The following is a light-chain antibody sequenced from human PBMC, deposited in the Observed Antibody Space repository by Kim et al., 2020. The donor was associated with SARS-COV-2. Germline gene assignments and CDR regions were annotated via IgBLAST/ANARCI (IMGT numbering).Light chain of an antibody. CDR3: QHRSNWWT. CDR1: QGISSY. CDR2: DAS. J-gene: IGKJ1*01. V-gene: IGKV3-11*01. Sequence: SLSPEETATPSCRASQGISSYFAWYQQKPGQAPRLLIYDASNRATSIPARFSSSGSGTDFTLTISSLEPEDFAVYYCQHRSNWWTFGQGTKVDIK.